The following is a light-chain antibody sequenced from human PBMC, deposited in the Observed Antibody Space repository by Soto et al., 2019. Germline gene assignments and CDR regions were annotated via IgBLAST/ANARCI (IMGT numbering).Light chain of an antibody. CDR1: QGISTL. CDR3: QQYNSYPGT. V-gene: IGKV1-9*01. CDR2: ESS. J-gene: IGKJ1*01. Sequence: IKLTQSPSSLSASIGDRVTVTCRASQGISTLLAWYQQKPGKAPKVLIYESSLLQSGVPSRFSGSGSGTEFTLTISSLQPDHFATYYCQQYNSYPGTFGQGTKVDIK.